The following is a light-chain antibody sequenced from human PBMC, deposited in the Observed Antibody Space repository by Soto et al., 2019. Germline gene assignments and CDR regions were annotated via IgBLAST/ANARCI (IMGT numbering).Light chain of an antibody. V-gene: IGLV2-14*03. CDR1: SSDVGGYNY. Sequence: QSVLTQPASVSGSPGHSITISCSGTSSDVGGYNYVSWYQQHPGKAPKLMIYDVSNRPSVVSNRFSGSKSGNTASLTISGLQAEDEAEYYCSSYISTSTLNVFGTGTKLTVL. CDR3: SSYISTSTLNV. J-gene: IGLJ1*01. CDR2: DVS.